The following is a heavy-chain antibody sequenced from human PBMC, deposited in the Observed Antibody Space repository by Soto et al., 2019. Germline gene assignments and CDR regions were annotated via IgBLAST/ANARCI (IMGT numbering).Heavy chain of an antibody. J-gene: IGHJ5*02. V-gene: IGHV4-34*01. CDR3: ARGRRDYDFWSGYRYRRPINWFDP. Sequence: ASETLSLTCAVYGGSFSGYYWSWIRQPPGKGLEWIGEINHSGSTNYNPSLKSRVTISVDTSKNQFSLKLSSVTAADTAVYYCARGRRDYDFWSGYRYRRPINWFDPWGQGTLGTVSS. D-gene: IGHD3-3*01. CDR2: INHSGST. CDR1: GGSFSGYY.